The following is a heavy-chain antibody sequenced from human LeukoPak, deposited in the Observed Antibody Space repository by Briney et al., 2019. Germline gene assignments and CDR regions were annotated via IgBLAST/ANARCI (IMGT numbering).Heavy chain of an antibody. J-gene: IGHJ4*02. V-gene: IGHV3-30-3*01. CDR3: ARGAGYYDSSGYLGY. D-gene: IGHD3-22*01. CDR1: GFTFSSYA. CDR2: ISYDGSNK. Sequence: PGGSLRLSCAASGFTFSSYAMSWVRQAPGKGLEWVAVISYDGSNKYYADSVKGRFTISRDNSKNTLYLQMNSLRAEDTAVYYCARGAGYYDSSGYLGYWGQGTLVTVSS.